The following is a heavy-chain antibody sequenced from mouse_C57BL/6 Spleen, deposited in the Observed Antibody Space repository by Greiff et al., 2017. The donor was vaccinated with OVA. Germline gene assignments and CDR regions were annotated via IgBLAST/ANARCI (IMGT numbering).Heavy chain of an antibody. CDR2: INPNNGGT. Sequence: EVQLQQSGPELVKPGASVKIPCKASGYTFTDYNIDWVKQSHGKSLEWIGDINPNNGGTIYNQKFKGKATLTVDKSSSTAYMELRSLTSEDTAVYYCARYYRGYFDYWGQGTTLTVSS. CDR3: ARYYRGYFDY. J-gene: IGHJ2*01. D-gene: IGHD2-12*01. V-gene: IGHV1-18*01. CDR1: GYTFTDYN.